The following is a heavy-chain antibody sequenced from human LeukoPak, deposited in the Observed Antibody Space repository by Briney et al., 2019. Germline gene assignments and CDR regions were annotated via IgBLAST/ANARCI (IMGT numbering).Heavy chain of an antibody. D-gene: IGHD5-18*01. CDR3: AKDREHSYGLGAFDI. Sequence: GGSLRLSCAASGFTVSSNYMSWVRQAPGRGLEWVSAISGNGGSTYYADSVKGRFTISRDNSKNTLYLQMNSLRTEDTAVYYCAKDREHSYGLGAFDIWGQGTMVTVSS. CDR2: ISGNGGST. V-gene: IGHV3-23*01. CDR1: GFTVSSNY. J-gene: IGHJ3*02.